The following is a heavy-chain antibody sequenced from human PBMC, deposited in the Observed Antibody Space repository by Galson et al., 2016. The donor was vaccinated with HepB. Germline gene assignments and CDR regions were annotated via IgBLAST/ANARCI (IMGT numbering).Heavy chain of an antibody. D-gene: IGHD1-7*01. CDR1: GFTFSSYG. J-gene: IGHJ4*02. V-gene: IGHV3-33*01. CDR3: ARDGEELSPFNFDS. CDR2: IWYDGSNK. Sequence: SLRLSCAASGFTFSSYGMHWVRQAPGKGLEWVAVIWYDGSNKYYSDSVKGRFTISRDNSKNTLYLQMNSLRVEDTAVYYCARDGEELSPFNFDSWGQGTLVTVSS.